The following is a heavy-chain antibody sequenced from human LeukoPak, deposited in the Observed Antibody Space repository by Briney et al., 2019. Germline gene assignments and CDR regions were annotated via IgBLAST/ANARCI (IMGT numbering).Heavy chain of an antibody. CDR1: GGSIISSTYY. CDR2: IYHSGST. V-gene: IGHV4-39*01. CDR3: ARQPLTYGSGRFFDY. Sequence: SETLSLTCTVSGGSIISSTYYWGWIRHPPGKGLEWIATIYHSGSTYYNPSLKSRVTISVDTSKDQFSLKLSSVTAADTALYYCARQPLTYGSGRFFDYWGQGTLVTVSS. J-gene: IGHJ4*02. D-gene: IGHD3-10*01.